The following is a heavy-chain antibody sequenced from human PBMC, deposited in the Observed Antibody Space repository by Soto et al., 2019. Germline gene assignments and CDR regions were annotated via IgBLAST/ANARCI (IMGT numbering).Heavy chain of an antibody. J-gene: IGHJ6*02. V-gene: IGHV4-4*07. CDR3: ARDQSGAADF. D-gene: IGHD7-27*01. Sequence: XETLYLTCTVTGYSIKSNYWNLIRQSAERGLEWIGRISASGTPTYIPSLKGRITLSLDTSKNQFSLNLKFVTAADTAVYFCARDQSGAADFWGRGTAVTVSS. CDR2: ISASGTP. CDR1: GYSIKSNY.